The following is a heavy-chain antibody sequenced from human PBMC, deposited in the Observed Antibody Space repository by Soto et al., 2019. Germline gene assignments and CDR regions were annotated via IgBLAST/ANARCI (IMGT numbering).Heavy chain of an antibody. D-gene: IGHD2-21*01. CDR2: ISSSSSTI. V-gene: IGHV3-48*01. CDR3: AKNVGGNSSPFDY. J-gene: IGHJ4*02. Sequence: GGSLRLSCAASGFTFSSYSMNWVRQAPGKGLEWVSYISSSSSTIYYADSVKGRFTISRDNAKNSLYLQMNSLRAEDTAVYYCAKNVGGNSSPFDYWGQGILVTVSS. CDR1: GFTFSSYS.